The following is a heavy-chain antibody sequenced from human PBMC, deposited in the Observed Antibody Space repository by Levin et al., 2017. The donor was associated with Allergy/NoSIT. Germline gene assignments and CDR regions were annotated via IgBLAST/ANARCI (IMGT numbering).Heavy chain of an antibody. CDR3: ARDVSGFHAFDI. Sequence: GGSLRLSCEASGFSFSSYVMNWIHQAPGRGLEWVSLISFSSSYRYYLDSVRGRFTVSRDNAKNSLYLEMNNLKAEDTAVYYCARDVSGFHAFDIWGQGTMVTVSS. CDR2: ISFSSSYR. V-gene: IGHV3-21*01. CDR1: GFSFSSYV. D-gene: IGHD3-22*01. J-gene: IGHJ3*02.